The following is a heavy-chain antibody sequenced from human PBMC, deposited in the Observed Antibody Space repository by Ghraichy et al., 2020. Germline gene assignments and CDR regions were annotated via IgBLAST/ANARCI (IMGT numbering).Heavy chain of an antibody. CDR1: GFTFSDYD. J-gene: IGHJ6*02. CDR3: TRDPSGWGLDV. CDR2: IGKAGDT. D-gene: IGHD6-19*01. Sequence: GESLNISCAASGFTFSDYDMHWFRQATGKGLEWVSAIGKAGDTHYLDSVKGRFTISRENAKNSLYLQMNNLRAGDAAVYYCTRDPSGWGLDVWGQGTTVTVSS. V-gene: IGHV3-13*01.